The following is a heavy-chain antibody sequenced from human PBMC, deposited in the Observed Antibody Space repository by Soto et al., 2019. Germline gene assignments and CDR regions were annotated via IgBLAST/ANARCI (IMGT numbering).Heavy chain of an antibody. CDR1: GGSIGTYY. J-gene: IGHJ4*02. V-gene: IGHV4-59*01. Sequence: QLQLRESGPGLVKPSETLSLTCTVTGGSIGTYYWSWIRQSPSKGLEWMAYIDYGGTTRSNHNPSLKSLVTIYLDTSKNQFSLQLRALTAADTAVYYCARRHYYYDDWGQGTLVTVSS. CDR2: IDYGGTTRS. CDR3: ARRHYYYDD.